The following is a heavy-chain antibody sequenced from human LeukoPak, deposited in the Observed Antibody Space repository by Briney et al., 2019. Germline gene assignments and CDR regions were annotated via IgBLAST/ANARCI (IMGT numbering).Heavy chain of an antibody. CDR2: ISSNGATT. CDR3: VKIVMAGGYFDY. CDR1: GFTFSSYA. Sequence: GGSLRLSCSASGFTFSSYAMHWVRQAPGKGLEYVSAISSNGATTYYADSVKGRFTISRDNSKNTLYFQMSSLRPEDAAVYYCVKIVMAGGYFDYWGQGTLVTVSS. J-gene: IGHJ4*02. V-gene: IGHV3-64*05. D-gene: IGHD3-16*01.